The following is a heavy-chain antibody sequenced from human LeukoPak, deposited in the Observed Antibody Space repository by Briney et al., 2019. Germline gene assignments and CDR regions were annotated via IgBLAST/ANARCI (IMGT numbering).Heavy chain of an antibody. J-gene: IGHJ6*02. CDR2: IWYDGSNK. V-gene: IGHV3-33*08. D-gene: IGHD2-2*01. CDR3: ARGSSSYCSSTSCYMDV. CDR1: GFTFSIYS. Sequence: GGSLRLSCAASGFTFSIYSMKWVRQAPGKGLEWVAAIWYDGSNKYYADSVKGRFTISRDNSKNTLYLQMNSLRGEDTAVYYCARGSSSYCSSTSCYMDVWGQGTTVIVSS.